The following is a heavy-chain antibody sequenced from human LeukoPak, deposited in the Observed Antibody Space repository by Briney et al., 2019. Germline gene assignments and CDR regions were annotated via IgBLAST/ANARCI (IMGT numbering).Heavy chain of an antibody. CDR3: ARAGRYFDWAVGLDAFDI. J-gene: IGHJ3*02. CDR2: ISYDGSNK. CDR1: GFTFSSYA. V-gene: IGHV3-30-3*01. D-gene: IGHD3-9*01. Sequence: LPGRSLRLSCAASGFTFSSYAMHWVRQAPGKGLEWVAVISYDGSNKYYADSVKGRFTISRDNAKNSLYLQMNSLRAEDTAVYYCARAGRYFDWAVGLDAFDIWGQGTMVTVSS.